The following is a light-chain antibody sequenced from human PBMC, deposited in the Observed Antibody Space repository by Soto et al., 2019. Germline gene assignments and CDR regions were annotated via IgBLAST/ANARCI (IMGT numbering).Light chain of an antibody. Sequence: EIVMTQSPATLSVSPGERATLSCRASQSVSGNLAWYQQKPGQAPRLLIYGASTRATGIPARFSGSGSGTEFTLTITILQSEDFAVYYCQQYNDWPPLTFGGGTKVEIK. CDR3: QQYNDWPPLT. CDR1: QSVSGN. CDR2: GAS. J-gene: IGKJ4*01. V-gene: IGKV3-15*01.